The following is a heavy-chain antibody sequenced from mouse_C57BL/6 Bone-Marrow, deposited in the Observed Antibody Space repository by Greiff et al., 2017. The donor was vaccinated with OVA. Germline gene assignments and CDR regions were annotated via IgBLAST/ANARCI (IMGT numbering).Heavy chain of an antibody. J-gene: IGHJ4*01. V-gene: IGHV1-66*01. CDR1: GYSFTSYY. D-gene: IGHD2-2*01. CDR2: IYPGSGNT. Sequence: QVQLQQSGPELVKPGDSVKISCKASGYSFTSYYIHWVKQRPGQGLEWIGWIYPGSGNTKYNEKFKGKATLTADTSSSTAYMQLSSLTSEDSAVYYCAREGEWFFYAMDYWGQGTSVTVSS. CDR3: AREGEWFFYAMDY.